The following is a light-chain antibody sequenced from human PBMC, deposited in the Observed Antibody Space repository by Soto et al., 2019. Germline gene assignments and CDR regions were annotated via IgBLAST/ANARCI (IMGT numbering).Light chain of an antibody. CDR1: SSDVGGYNY. V-gene: IGLV2-8*01. CDR2: EAS. CDR3: SSYAGSNNFGVV. J-gene: IGLJ2*01. Sequence: QSARIRPPSASGSPGRPVTIPSTGPSSDVGGYNYFSWYQQHPGKAPKPMIYEASNRPSGVPDRFPGSKSGNTASLTVSGLQAEDEADYYCSSYAGSNNFGVVFGGVTKVTVL.